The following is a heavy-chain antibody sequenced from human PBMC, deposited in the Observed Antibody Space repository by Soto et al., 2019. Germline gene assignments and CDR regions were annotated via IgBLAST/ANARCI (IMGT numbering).Heavy chain of an antibody. CDR2: IWYDGSEK. V-gene: IGHV3-30*02. CDR1: GFTFSDYG. Sequence: QVQLVESGGGVVQPGASLRLSCAASGFTFSDYGMHWVRQAPGKGLQWVALIWYDGSEKRYAESVKGRFTVSRDNAKNTVYLQMNGLGVEDTAVYYCAKDRFQ. CDR3: AKDRFQ. J-gene: IGHJ1*01.